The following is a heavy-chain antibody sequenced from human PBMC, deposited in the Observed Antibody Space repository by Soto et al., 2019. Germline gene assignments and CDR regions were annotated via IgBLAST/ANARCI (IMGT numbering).Heavy chain of an antibody. CDR3: ARDRSLGTVTMDV. D-gene: IGHD3-16*02. J-gene: IGHJ6*02. CDR2: FNAGNGNT. V-gene: IGHV1-3*01. CDR1: GYTFTSYA. Sequence: ASVKVSCKASGYTFTSYAMHWVRQAPGQRLEWMGWFNAGNGNTKYSQKFQGRVTITRDTSASTAYMELSSLRSEDTAVYYCARDRSLGTVTMDVWGQGTTVTVSS.